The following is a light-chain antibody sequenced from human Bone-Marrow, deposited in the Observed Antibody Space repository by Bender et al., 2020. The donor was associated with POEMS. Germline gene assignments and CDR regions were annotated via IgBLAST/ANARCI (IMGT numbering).Light chain of an antibody. Sequence: QSALTQPRSVSGSPGQSVTVSCTETSSDVGDYIYVSWYQQHPGKAPKLMIYDVNKRPSGVPDRFSGSKSGNTAYLTISGLQAEDEADYYCCSYAGRYKVFGTGTEVTVL. V-gene: IGLV2-11*01. CDR1: SSDVGDYIY. J-gene: IGLJ1*01. CDR2: DVN. CDR3: CSYAGRYKV.